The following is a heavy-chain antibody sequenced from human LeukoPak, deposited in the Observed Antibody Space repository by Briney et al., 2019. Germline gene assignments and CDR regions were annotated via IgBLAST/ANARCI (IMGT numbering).Heavy chain of an antibody. CDR1: GFTFSSYS. V-gene: IGHV3-21*01. J-gene: IGHJ4*02. Sequence: GGSLRLSCAASGFTFSSYSMNWVRQAPGKGLEWVSSISSSSSYIYYADSVKGRFTISRDNAKNSLYLQMNSLRAEDTAVYYCARVYDSSGYYRSRGQGTLVTVSS. CDR3: ARVYDSSGYYRS. D-gene: IGHD3-22*01. CDR2: ISSSSSYI.